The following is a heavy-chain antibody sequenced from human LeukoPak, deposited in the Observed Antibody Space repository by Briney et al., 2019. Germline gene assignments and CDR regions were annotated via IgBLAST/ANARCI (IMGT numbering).Heavy chain of an antibody. CDR3: ARDLGIDGYHDF. Sequence: GGSLRLSCVASGFTFSSYAMSWVRQAPGKGLEWVSIISGSGASTSYADSVKGRFTISRDNAKNSLYLQMNSLRAEDTAVYYCARDLGIDGYHDFWGQGTLVTVSS. V-gene: IGHV3-23*01. CDR1: GFTFSSYA. D-gene: IGHD5-24*01. CDR2: ISGSGAST. J-gene: IGHJ4*02.